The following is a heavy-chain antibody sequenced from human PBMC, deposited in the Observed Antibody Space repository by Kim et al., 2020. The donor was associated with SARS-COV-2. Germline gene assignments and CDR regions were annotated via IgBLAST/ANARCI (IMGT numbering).Heavy chain of an antibody. J-gene: IGHJ4*02. CDR2: IYYSGST. D-gene: IGHD5-18*01. Sequence: SETLSLTCTVSGGSISSSSYYWGWIRQPPGKGLEWIGSIYYSGSTYYNPSLKSRVTISVGTSKNQFSLKLSSVTAADTAVYYCARGIRWLLHFDYWGQGTLVTVSS. V-gene: IGHV4-39*01. CDR3: ARGIRWLLHFDY. CDR1: GGSISSSSYY.